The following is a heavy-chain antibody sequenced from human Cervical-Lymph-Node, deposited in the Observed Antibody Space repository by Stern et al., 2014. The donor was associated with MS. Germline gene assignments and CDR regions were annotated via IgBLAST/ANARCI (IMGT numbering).Heavy chain of an antibody. CDR2: FIPLFGTT. CDR1: GDTFINFG. CDR3: ARDNDDNGMDV. Sequence: QVQLVQSGAEVKKPGSSVKVSCTASGDTFINFGISWVRQAPGQGLEGMGGFIPLFGTTEYVEKFQGRLTINADESATTVYMELSSLRSEDTAVYYCARDNDDNGMDVWGQGTTVIVSS. D-gene: IGHD1-1*01. J-gene: IGHJ6*02. V-gene: IGHV1-69*01.